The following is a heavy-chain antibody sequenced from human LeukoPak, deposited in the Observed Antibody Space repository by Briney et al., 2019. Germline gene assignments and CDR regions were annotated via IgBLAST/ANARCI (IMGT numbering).Heavy chain of an antibody. V-gene: IGHV4-34*01. CDR2: IKHSGST. CDR1: GGSFSGYY. CDR3: ARGIKGITMIVVVSGRFDY. D-gene: IGHD3-22*01. Sequence: SETLSLTCAVYGGSFSGYYWSWIRQPPGKGLEWIGEIKHSGSTNYNPSLKSRVTISVDTSKNQFSLKLSSVTAADTAVYYCARGIKGITMIVVVSGRFDYWGQGTLVTVSS. J-gene: IGHJ4*02.